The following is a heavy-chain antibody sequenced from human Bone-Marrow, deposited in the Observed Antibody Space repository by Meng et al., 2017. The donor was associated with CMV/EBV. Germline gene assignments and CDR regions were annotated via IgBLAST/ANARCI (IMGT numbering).Heavy chain of an antibody. Sequence: GGSLRLSCAASGFTFSSYAMSWVRQAPGKGLEWVGRIKSKTDGGTTDYAAPVKGRFTISRDDSKNTLYLQMNSLKTEDTAVYYCTTAWGYGMDVWGQGTTVTVSS. V-gene: IGHV3-15*01. D-gene: IGHD3-16*01. J-gene: IGHJ6*02. CDR1: GFTFSSYA. CDR3: TTAWGYGMDV. CDR2: IKSKTDGGTT.